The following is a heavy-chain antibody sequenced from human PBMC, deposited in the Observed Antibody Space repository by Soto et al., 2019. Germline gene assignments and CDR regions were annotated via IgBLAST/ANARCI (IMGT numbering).Heavy chain of an antibody. V-gene: IGHV3-33*01. CDR1: GFTFSSYG. CDR2: IWYDGSNK. J-gene: IGHJ6*02. CDR3: ARDLITIFGVADYYYYGMDV. Sequence: GGSLRLSCAASGFTFSSYGMHWVRQAPGKGLEWVAVIWYDGSNKYYADSVKGRFTISRDNSKNTLYLQMNSLRAEDTAVYYCARDLITIFGVADYYYYGMDVWGQGTTVTVSS. D-gene: IGHD3-3*01.